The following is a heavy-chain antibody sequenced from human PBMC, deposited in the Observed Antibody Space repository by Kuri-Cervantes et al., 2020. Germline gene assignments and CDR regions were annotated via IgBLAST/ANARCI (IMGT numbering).Heavy chain of an antibody. Sequence: ASVKVSCKASGYTFTGYYAHWVRQAPGQGLEWMGWINPNSGGTNYAQKFQGRVTMTRDTSISTAYMELSRLRSDDTAVYYCARGVVGATGAFDIWGQGTMVTVSS. CDR2: INPNSGGT. CDR1: GYTFTGYY. D-gene: IGHD1-26*01. J-gene: IGHJ3*02. V-gene: IGHV1-2*02. CDR3: ARGVVGATGAFDI.